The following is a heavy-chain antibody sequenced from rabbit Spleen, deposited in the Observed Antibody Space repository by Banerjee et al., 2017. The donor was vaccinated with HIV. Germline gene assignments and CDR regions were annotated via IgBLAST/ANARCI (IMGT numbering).Heavy chain of an antibody. CDR2: IAGSSSGFT. J-gene: IGHJ6*01. V-gene: IGHV1S40*01. D-gene: IGHD8-1*01. CDR3: ARDTGSSFSRYGMDL. Sequence: QSLVESGGVLVQPEGSLTLSCKASGIDFSSGYYMCWVRPAPGKGLEWISCIAGSSSGFTFSATWAKGRFTCSKTSSTTVDLQMTSLTVADTATYFCARDTGSSFSRYGMDLWGPGTLVTVS. CDR1: GIDFSSGYY.